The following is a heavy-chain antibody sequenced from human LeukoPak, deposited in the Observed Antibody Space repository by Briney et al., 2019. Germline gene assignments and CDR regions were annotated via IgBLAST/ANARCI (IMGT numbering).Heavy chain of an antibody. V-gene: IGHV1-46*01. J-gene: IGHJ6*02. Sequence: ASVKVSRKASGYTFTSYYMHWVRQAPGQGLEWMGIINPSGGSTSYAQKFQGRVTMTRDTSTSAVYMELSSLRSEDTVVYYCARDTPRRWLQLSFYYYYGMDVWGQGTTVTVSS. CDR3: ARDTPRRWLQLSFYYYYGMDV. CDR1: GYTFTSYY. D-gene: IGHD5-24*01. CDR2: INPSGGST.